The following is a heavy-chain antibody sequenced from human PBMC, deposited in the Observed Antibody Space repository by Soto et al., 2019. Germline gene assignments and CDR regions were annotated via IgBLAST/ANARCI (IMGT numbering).Heavy chain of an antibody. V-gene: IGHV1-69*01. J-gene: IGHJ6*02. D-gene: IGHD2-2*02. CDR3: ARRIHCSSTSCYTTHYYYYGMDV. CDR2: IIPIFGTA. Sequence: QVQLVQSGAEVKKPGSSVKVSCKASGGTFSSYAISWVRQAPGQGLEWMGGIIPIFGTANYAQKFQGRVTITADESTSTAYMELSSLRSEYTAVYYCARRIHCSSTSCYTTHYYYYGMDVWGQGTTVTVSS. CDR1: GGTFSSYA.